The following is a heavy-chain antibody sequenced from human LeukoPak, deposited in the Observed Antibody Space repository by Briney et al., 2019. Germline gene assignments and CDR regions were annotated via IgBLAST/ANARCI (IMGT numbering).Heavy chain of an antibody. CDR1: GFTFSSYW. CDR3: ARALGGNAPIDS. V-gene: IGHV3-74*01. Sequence: GGSLRLSCAASGFTFSSYWMEWVRQAPGKGLVWVSRIKSDGSTTTYADSVKGRFTISRDNAKNTLYLQMNSLRAEDKAVYYCARALGGNAPIDSWGQGTLVTVPS. D-gene: IGHD4-23*01. J-gene: IGHJ4*02. CDR2: IKSDGSTT.